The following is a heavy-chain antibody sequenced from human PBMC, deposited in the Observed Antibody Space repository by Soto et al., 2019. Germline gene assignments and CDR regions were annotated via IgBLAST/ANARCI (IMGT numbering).Heavy chain of an antibody. CDR1: GGSISSGDYY. CDR2: IYYSGST. Sequence: SETLSLTCTVSGGSISSGDYYWSWIRQPPGKGLEWIGYIYYSGSTYYNLSLKSRVTISVDTSKNQFSLKLSSVTAADTAVYYCARASSLPGYYYYYYGMDVWGQGTTVTVSS. V-gene: IGHV4-30-4*01. J-gene: IGHJ6*02. CDR3: ARASSLPGYYYYYYGMDV.